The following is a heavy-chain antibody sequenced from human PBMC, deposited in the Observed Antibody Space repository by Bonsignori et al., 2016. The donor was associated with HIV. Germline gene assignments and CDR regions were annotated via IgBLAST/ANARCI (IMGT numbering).Heavy chain of an antibody. J-gene: IGHJ4*02. CDR1: GFTFSSYS. CDR3: ARTAAGTLANFDY. Sequence: GGSLRLSCAASGFTFSSYSMNWVRQAPGKGLEWVSSISSSSSYIYYADSVKGRFTISRDNAKNSLYLQMNSLRAEDTAVYYCARTAAGTLANFDYWGQGTLVTVSS. D-gene: IGHD6-13*01. CDR2: ISSSSSYI. V-gene: IGHV3-21*01.